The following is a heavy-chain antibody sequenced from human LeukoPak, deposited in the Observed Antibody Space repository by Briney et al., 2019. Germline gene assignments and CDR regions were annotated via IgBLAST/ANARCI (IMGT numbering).Heavy chain of an antibody. J-gene: IGHJ4*02. CDR1: GFTFSSYE. CDR2: ISTSGSTI. V-gene: IGHV3-48*03. CDR3: ARLRGFTYFDY. D-gene: IGHD3-10*01. Sequence: PGGSLRLSCAASGFTFSSYEMNWVRQAPGKGLEWVPYISTSGSTIYYAHSVKGRFTISRDNAKNSLYLQMNSLRAEDTAVYYCARLRGFTYFDYWGQGTLVTVSS.